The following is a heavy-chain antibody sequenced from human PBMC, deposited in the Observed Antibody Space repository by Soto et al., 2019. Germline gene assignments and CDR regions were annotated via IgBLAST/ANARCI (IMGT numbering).Heavy chain of an antibody. CDR1: GYTFSSYS. CDR2: ISTTSGNT. J-gene: IGHJ4*02. Sequence: QIQMVQSGAEVKQPGASVKISCKTSGYTFSSYSINWVRQAPGQGLEWMAWISTTSGNTHYAERVQGRVTVTLDNSARTAFMEMWGLTSDDTAVYFCARDHGYYDFWGQGTLVTVSS. V-gene: IGHV1-18*01. CDR3: ARDHGYYDF. D-gene: IGHD2-8*01.